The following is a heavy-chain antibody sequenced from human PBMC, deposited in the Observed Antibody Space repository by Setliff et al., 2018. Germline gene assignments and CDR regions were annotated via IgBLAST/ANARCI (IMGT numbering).Heavy chain of an antibody. J-gene: IGHJ4*02. D-gene: IGHD6-6*01. CDR2: INHRGST. CDR1: GGTFSDYH. V-gene: IGHV4-34*01. CDR3: ARGRNIAARLLDS. Sequence: SETLSLTCAAYGGTFSDYHWTWIRQSPEKGLEWIGEINHRGSTNYNPSLKSRVTISIDTSKDQFSLKLISMTAADTAVYYCARGRNIAARLLDSWGQGTLVTVSA.